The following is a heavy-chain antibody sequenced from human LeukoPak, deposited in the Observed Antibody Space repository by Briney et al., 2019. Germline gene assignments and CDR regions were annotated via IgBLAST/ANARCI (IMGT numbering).Heavy chain of an antibody. CDR2: IYYSGST. CDR3: ARRLRGGWTDY. J-gene: IGHJ4*02. V-gene: IGHV4-39*01. Sequence: SETLSLTCTVSGGSISSSSYYWGWIRQPPGKGLERIGSIYYSGSTYYNPSLKSRVTISVDTSKNQFSLKLSSVTAADTAVYYCARRLRGGWTDYWGQGTLVTVSS. CDR1: GGSISSSSYY. D-gene: IGHD6-19*01.